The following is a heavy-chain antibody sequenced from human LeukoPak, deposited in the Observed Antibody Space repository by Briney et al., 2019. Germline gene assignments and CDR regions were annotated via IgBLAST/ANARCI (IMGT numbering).Heavy chain of an antibody. CDR3: ARGDYGDYEYDL. CDR2: IYYSGST. V-gene: IGHV4-30-4*01. D-gene: IGHD4-17*01. J-gene: IGHJ5*02. CDR1: GGSISSGDYY. Sequence: PSETLSLTCTVSGGSISSGDYYWSWIRQPPGKGLEWIGYIYYSGSTYYNPSLKSRVTISVDTSKNQFSLKLSSVTAADTAVYYCARGDYGDYEYDLWGQGTLVTVSS.